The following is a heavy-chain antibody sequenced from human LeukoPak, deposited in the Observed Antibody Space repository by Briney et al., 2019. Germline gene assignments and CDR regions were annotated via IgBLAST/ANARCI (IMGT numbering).Heavy chain of an antibody. D-gene: IGHD3-22*01. CDR1: GFTFDDYA. V-gene: IGHV3-43*02. CDR3: ARLGYYYDSSGYYFQY. Sequence: GGSLRLSCAASGFTFDDYAMHWVRQAPGKGLEWVSLISGDGGGTYYADSVKGRFTISRDNNKNSLYLQMNSLRTEDTDLYYCARLGYYYDSSGYYFQYWGQGTLVTVSS. CDR2: ISGDGGGT. J-gene: IGHJ1*01.